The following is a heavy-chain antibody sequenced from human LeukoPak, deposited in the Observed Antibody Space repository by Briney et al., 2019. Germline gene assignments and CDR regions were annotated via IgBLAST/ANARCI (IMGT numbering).Heavy chain of an antibody. Sequence: PGGSLRLSCEASGFTFSSYWMSWVRQAPGKGLEWVANIKQDGSEKYYVDSVKGRFTISRDNAKNSLYLQMNSLRAEDTAVYYCARVSPPWPMSGQQLVLEECDASYIWGQGTMVTVSS. CDR2: IKQDGSEK. D-gene: IGHD6-13*01. V-gene: IGHV3-7*01. CDR1: GFTFSSYW. J-gene: IGHJ3*02. CDR3: ARVSPPWPMSGQQLVLEECDASYI.